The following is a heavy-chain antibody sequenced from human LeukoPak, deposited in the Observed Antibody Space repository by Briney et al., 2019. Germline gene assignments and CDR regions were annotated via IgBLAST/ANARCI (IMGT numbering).Heavy chain of an antibody. Sequence: ASVKVSCKASGYTFTSYGISWVRQAPGQGLEWMGWISAYNGNTNYAQKLQGRVTMTTDTSTSTAYMELRSLRSDDTAVYYCARDPGGDTAMFVYYYYYGMDVWGQGTTVTVSS. J-gene: IGHJ6*02. CDR3: ARDPGGDTAMFVYYYYYGMDV. V-gene: IGHV1-18*01. D-gene: IGHD5-18*01. CDR2: ISAYNGNT. CDR1: GYTFTSYG.